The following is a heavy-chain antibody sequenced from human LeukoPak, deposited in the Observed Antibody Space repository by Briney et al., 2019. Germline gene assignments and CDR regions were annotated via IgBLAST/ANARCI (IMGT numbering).Heavy chain of an antibody. V-gene: IGHV3-7*01. J-gene: IGHJ4*02. CDR3: ARDRKTSGWYIY. Sequence: GGSLRLSCAASGFTFSIYWMSGVRQAPGKGLEGVANIKKDGSEKYYVDSVEGRFTISRDNAKNSLYMQMNSLRAEDTAVYYCARDRKTSGWYIYWGQGTLVTVSS. D-gene: IGHD6-19*01. CDR2: IKKDGSEK. CDR1: GFTFSIYW.